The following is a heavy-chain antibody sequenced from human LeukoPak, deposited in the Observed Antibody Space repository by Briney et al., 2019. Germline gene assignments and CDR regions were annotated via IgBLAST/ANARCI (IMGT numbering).Heavy chain of an antibody. J-gene: IGHJ4*02. D-gene: IGHD3-3*01. CDR3: ARIDYDFWSGYSELDY. CDR1: GGSISSSNW. Sequence: SGTLSLTCAVSGGSISSSNWWSWVRQPPGKGLEWIGEIYHSGSTNYNPSLKSRVTISVDKSKNQFSLKLSSVTAADTAVYYCARIDYDFWSGYSELDYWGQGTLVTVSS. V-gene: IGHV4-4*02. CDR2: IYHSGST.